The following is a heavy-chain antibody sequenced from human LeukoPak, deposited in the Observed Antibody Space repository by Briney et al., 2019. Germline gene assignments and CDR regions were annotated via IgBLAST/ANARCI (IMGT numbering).Heavy chain of an antibody. CDR3: ASTYCISTTCYSFAY. J-gene: IGHJ4*02. D-gene: IGHD2-2*02. CDR1: GFTFSNYT. CDR2: ISSSSSYI. Sequence: GGSLRLSCAASGFTFSNYTMKWVRQAPGKGLEWVSSISSSSSYIYYADSVKGRFTISRDNAKNSLYLQMNSLRAEDTAVYYCASTYCISTTCYSFAYWGQGTLVTVSS. V-gene: IGHV3-21*01.